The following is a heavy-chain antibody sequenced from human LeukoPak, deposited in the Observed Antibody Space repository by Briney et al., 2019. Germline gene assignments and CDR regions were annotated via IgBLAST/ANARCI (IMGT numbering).Heavy chain of an antibody. CDR1: GGSISSYY. Sequence: SETRSLTCTVSGGSISSYYWSWIRRPSGKRLEWIGHIYYSGSTSYNPSLKSRFTISVVTSKNQFSLKLMSVTAADTAVYYCARGKLGISLDAFDIWGQGTMVTVSS. CDR3: ARGKLGISLDAFDI. CDR2: IYYSGST. V-gene: IGHV4-59*01. D-gene: IGHD7-27*01. J-gene: IGHJ3*02.